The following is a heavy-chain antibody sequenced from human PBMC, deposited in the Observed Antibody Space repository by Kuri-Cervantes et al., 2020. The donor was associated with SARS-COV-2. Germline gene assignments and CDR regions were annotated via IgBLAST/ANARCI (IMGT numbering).Heavy chain of an antibody. J-gene: IGHJ4*02. CDR3: AKDASPIDPMFDY. Sequence: GGSLRLSCAASGFTYSGSPIHWVRQASGKGLERVGHIRIRATNYATAYAASVTGRFTISRDNSKNTLYLQMNSLRAEDTAVYYCAKDASPIDPMFDYWGQGTLVTVSS. V-gene: IGHV3-73*01. D-gene: IGHD3-9*01. CDR2: IRIRATNYAT. CDR1: GFTYSGSP.